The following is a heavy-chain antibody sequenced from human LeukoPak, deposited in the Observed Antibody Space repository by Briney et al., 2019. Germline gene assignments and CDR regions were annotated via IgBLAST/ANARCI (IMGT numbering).Heavy chain of an antibody. J-gene: IGHJ4*02. CDR2: IYYSGST. V-gene: IGHV4-39*01. CDR3: ARIQLWFGPIDY. CDR1: GGSISSSSYY. D-gene: IGHD5-18*01. Sequence: SETLSLTCTVSGGSISSSSYYWGWIRQPPGKGLEWIGSIYYSGSTYYNPSLKSRVTISVDTSKNQFSLKLSSVTAADTAVYYCARIQLWFGPIDYWGQGTLATVSS.